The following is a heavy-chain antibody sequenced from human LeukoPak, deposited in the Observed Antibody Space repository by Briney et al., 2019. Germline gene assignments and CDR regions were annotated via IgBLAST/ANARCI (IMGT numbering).Heavy chain of an antibody. D-gene: IGHD3-22*01. V-gene: IGHV3-48*03. CDR3: ERSYYYDSSGYSNWFDP. CDR1: GFTFSSYE. Sequence: PGGSLRLSCAASGFTFSSYEMNWVRQAPGKGLEWVSYISSSGSTIYYADSVKGRFTISRDTAKNSLYLQMNSLRAEDTAVYYCERSYYYDSSGYSNWFDPWGQGTLVTVSS. CDR2: ISSSGSTI. J-gene: IGHJ5*02.